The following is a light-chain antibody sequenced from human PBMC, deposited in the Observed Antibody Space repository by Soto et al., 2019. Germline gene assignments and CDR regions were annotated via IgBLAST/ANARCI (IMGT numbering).Light chain of an antibody. Sequence: EVVLTQSPVTLCFSPWERATLSWRASQSFRGLLAWYQQKPGQAPRLLIYDAYNRATGIPPRFSGSGSGTDFTLTISRLEPEDSAVYCCQQRHRWPITFGQGTRLEIK. J-gene: IGKJ5*01. CDR3: QQRHRWPIT. CDR2: DAY. V-gene: IGKV3-11*01. CDR1: QSFRGL.